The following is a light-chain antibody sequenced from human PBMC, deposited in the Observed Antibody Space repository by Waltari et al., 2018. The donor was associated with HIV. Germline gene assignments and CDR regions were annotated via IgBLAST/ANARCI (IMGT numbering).Light chain of an antibody. V-gene: IGKV1-NL1*01. CDR3: QQYYDSLMYT. J-gene: IGKJ2*01. CDR2: GAS. CDR1: QGISNS. Sequence: DIQMTQSPSPLSASVGDRVTITCRASQGISNSLAWYQQKPGKAPKLLLYGASRLQTGIPSRFSGSGSGTDFALTISRLQPEDFATYYCQQYYDSLMYTFGQGTKLEIK.